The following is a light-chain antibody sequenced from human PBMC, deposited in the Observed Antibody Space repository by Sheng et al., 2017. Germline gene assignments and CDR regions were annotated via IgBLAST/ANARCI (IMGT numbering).Light chain of an antibody. CDR2: DAV. J-gene: IGKJ4*01. CDR3: QQRSNWPLT. Sequence: EVVLTQSPVTLSLSPGERATLSCRASQRIGTFLAWHQQKPGQAPRLLIYDAVNRATGIPTRFSGSGSGTDFTLTISSLEPEDFAVYYCQQRSNWPLTFGGGTKVEIK. V-gene: IGKV3-11*01. CDR1: QRIGTF.